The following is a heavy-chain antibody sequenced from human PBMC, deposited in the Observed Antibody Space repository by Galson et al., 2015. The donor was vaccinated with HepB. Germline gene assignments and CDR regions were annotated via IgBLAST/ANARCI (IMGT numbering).Heavy chain of an antibody. CDR3: ARAGWSEAFDI. CDR1: GFAFSSYS. D-gene: IGHD1-14*01. CDR2: INNNSSYI. V-gene: IGHV3-21*06. J-gene: IGHJ3*02. Sequence: SLRLSCAASGFAFSSYSMNWVRQAPGKGLEWVSSINNNSSYIYYADSLKGRFTISRDNAKNSLYLRMNSLRAEDTAVYHCARAGWSEAFDIWGQGTMVTVSS.